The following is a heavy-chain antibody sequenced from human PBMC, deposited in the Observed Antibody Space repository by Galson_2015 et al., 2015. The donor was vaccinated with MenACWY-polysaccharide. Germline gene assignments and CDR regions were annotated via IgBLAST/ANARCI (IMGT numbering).Heavy chain of an antibody. Sequence: SVKVSCKASGDSLNNYSIGWVRQAPGQGLEWMGRIIPFATMENYAQKFQGRVTISADTSANTVYMQLSSLRSDDTAGYFCARVDCSGGHCFFAYWGQGTLVPVSP. CDR1: GDSLNNYS. J-gene: IGHJ4*02. CDR3: ARVDCSGGHCFFAY. CDR2: IIPFATME. V-gene: IGHV1-69*02. D-gene: IGHD2-15*01.